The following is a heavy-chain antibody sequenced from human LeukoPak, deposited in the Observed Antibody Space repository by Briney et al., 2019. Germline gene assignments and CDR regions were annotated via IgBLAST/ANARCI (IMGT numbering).Heavy chain of an antibody. CDR3: ARQNGDYRDFDY. CDR1: GGSISSYY. J-gene: IGHJ4*02. V-gene: IGHV4-59*08. Sequence: SETLPLTCTVSGGSISSYYWSWIRQPPGKGLEWIGYIYYSGSTNYNPSLKSRVTISVDTSKNQFSLKLSSVTAADTAVYYCARQNGDYRDFDYWGQGTLVTVSS. CDR2: IYYSGST. D-gene: IGHD4-17*01.